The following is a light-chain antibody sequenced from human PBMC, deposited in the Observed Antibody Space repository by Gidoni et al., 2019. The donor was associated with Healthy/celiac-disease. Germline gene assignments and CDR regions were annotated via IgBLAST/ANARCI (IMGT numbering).Light chain of an antibody. V-gene: IGKV1-39*01. CDR1: QSISSY. CDR3: QQSYSTPPTT. J-gene: IGKJ2*01. CDR2: AAS. Sequence: DIQMTQSPSSLSASVGDRVTITCRASQSISSYLNWYQQKPGKAPKLLIYAASSLQSVVPSRFSGSGSGTDFTLTISSLQPEDFATYYCQQSYSTPPTTFGQGTKLEIK.